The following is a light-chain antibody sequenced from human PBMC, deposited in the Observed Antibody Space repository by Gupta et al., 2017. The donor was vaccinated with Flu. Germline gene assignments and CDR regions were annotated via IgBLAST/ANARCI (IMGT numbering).Light chain of an antibody. Sequence: IEMTQSPSTLSASVGDRVTITCRASQSVSTWLASYQQRPGKAPKILIQAASNLQSGVPSRFSRSGSGTEFTLTISNLQPDDFATYYCQQDCSNALTFGGGTKVEIK. CDR1: QSVSTW. V-gene: IGKV1-5*01. CDR3: QQDCSNALT. CDR2: AAS. J-gene: IGKJ4*01.